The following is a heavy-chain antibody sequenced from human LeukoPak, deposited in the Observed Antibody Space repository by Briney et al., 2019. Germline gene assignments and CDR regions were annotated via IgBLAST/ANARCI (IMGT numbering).Heavy chain of an antibody. CDR1: GGSLSGYY. J-gene: IGHJ5*02. CDR2: INHSGST. V-gene: IGHV4-34*01. CDR3: ARGRRTRITGTHRFDP. Sequence: SETLSLTCAVYGGSLSGYYWSWIRQPPGKGLEWIGEINHSGSTNYNPSLKSRVTISVDTSKNQFSLKLSSVTAADTAVYYCARGRRTRITGTHRFDPWGQGTLVTVSS. D-gene: IGHD1-20*01.